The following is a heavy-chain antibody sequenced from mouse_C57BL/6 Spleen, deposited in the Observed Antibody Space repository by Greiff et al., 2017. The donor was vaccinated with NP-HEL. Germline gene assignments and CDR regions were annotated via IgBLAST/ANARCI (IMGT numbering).Heavy chain of an antibody. CDR2: INPSSGYT. V-gene: IGHV1-4*01. CDR3: ARSDYYGSDAMDY. CDR1: GYTFTSYT. Sequence: QVHVKQSGAELARPGASVKMSCKASGYTFTSYTMHWVKQRPGQGLEWIGYINPSSGYTKYNQKFKDKATLTADKSSSTAYMQLSSLTSEDSAVYYCARSDYYGSDAMDYWGQGTSVTVSS. D-gene: IGHD1-1*01. J-gene: IGHJ4*01.